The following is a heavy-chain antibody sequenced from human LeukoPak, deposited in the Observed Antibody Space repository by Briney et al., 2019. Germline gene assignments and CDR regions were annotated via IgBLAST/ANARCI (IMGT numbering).Heavy chain of an antibody. D-gene: IGHD2-2*02. Sequence: PSETLSLTCTVSGGSISSHYWSWIRQPPGKGLEWIGYIYYSGSTNYNPSLKSRVTISVDTSKNQFSLKLSSVTAADTAVYYCARGTIVVVPAAITPLHYYYYMDVWGKGTTVTVSS. CDR1: GGSISSHY. CDR3: ARGTIVVVPAAITPLHYYYYMDV. V-gene: IGHV4-59*11. J-gene: IGHJ6*03. CDR2: IYYSGST.